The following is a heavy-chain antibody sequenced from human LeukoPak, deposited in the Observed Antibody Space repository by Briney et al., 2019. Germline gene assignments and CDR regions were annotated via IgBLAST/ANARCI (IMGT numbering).Heavy chain of an antibody. CDR3: ARDSSSWYSGPLTYYYYMDV. D-gene: IGHD6-13*01. CDR1: GFTFSSYA. V-gene: IGHV3-64*01. Sequence: GGSLRLSCAASGFTFSSYAMHWVRQAPGKGLEYVSAISSNGGSTYYANSVKGRFTISRDNSKNTLYLQMGSLRAEDMAVYYCARDSSSWYSGPLTYYYYMDVWGKGTTVTVSS. CDR2: ISSNGGST. J-gene: IGHJ6*03.